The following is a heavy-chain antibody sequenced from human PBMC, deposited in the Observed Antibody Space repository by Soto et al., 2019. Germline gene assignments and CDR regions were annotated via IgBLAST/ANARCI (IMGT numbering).Heavy chain of an antibody. CDR2: ISAYNGDT. D-gene: IGHD2-2*02. Sequence: ASVKVSCKASGYTFTSYGISWVRQAPGQGLEWMGWISAYNGDTNYAQKLQSRVTVTTDTSTSTAYMELRSLRSDDTAVYYCARDHCSSTSCYTAVDYWGQGTLVTVSS. CDR3: ARDHCSSTSCYTAVDY. J-gene: IGHJ4*02. V-gene: IGHV1-18*04. CDR1: GYTFTSYG.